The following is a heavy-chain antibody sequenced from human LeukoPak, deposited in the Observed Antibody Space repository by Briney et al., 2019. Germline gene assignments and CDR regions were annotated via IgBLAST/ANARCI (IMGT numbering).Heavy chain of an antibody. CDR3: ARDGLSGDILTGYPYY. Sequence: QSGGSLRLSCAASGFTFSSYAMHWVRQAPGKGLEWVAVISYDGSNKYYADSVKGRFTISRDNAKNSLYLQMNSLRAEDTAVYYCARDGLSGDILTGYPYYWGQGTLVTVPS. CDR2: ISYDGSNK. V-gene: IGHV3-30-3*01. J-gene: IGHJ4*02. CDR1: GFTFSSYA. D-gene: IGHD3-9*01.